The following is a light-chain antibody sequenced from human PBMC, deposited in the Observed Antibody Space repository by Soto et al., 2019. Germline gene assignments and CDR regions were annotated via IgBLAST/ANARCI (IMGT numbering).Light chain of an antibody. J-gene: IGKJ1*01. CDR1: QSISSW. CDR3: QQYNSYSRT. CDR2: KAS. V-gene: IGKV1-5*03. Sequence: DIQMTQSPSTLSASVGDRVTITCRASQSISSWLAWYQQKPGKAPKLLIYKASSLGNGVPSRFSGSGSGTEFTLTISCLQPDDFATYYCQQYNSYSRTFGQGTKVEIK.